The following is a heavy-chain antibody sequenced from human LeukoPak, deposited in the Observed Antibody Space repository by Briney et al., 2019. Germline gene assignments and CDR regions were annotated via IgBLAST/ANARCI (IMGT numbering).Heavy chain of an antibody. J-gene: IGHJ4*02. CDR1: GGSISSSSYY. CDR3: ARDGGYSSSWYPFDY. CDR2: IYYSGST. Sequence: SETLSLTCTVSGGSISSSSYYWGWIRQPPGKGLEWIGSIYYSGSTNYNPSLKSRVTISVDTSKNQFSLKLSSVTAADTAVYYCARDGGYSSSWYPFDYWGQGTLVTVSS. D-gene: IGHD6-13*01. V-gene: IGHV4-39*07.